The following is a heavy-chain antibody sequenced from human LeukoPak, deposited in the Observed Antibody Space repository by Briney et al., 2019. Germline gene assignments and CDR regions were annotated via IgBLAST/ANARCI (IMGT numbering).Heavy chain of an antibody. D-gene: IGHD5-18*01. CDR1: GFTFSSYW. CDR3: AKDGRLRGYSP. Sequence: PGGSLRLSCAASGFTFSSYWMNWVRQAPGKGLEWVANIKGDESETYYVDSVRGRFTISRDNAKNSLYLQMNSLRAEDTAVYYCAKDGRLRGYSPWGQGTLVTVSS. V-gene: IGHV3-7*03. J-gene: IGHJ5*02. CDR2: IKGDESET.